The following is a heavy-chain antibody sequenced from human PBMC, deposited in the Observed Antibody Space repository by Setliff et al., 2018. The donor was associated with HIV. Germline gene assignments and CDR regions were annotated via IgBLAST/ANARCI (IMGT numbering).Heavy chain of an antibody. Sequence: SETLSLTCTVSGGSISSGGYYWSWIRQPPGKGLEWIGSIYTSGSTNYNPSLESQVAISVDTSKNQFSLKLSSVTAADTAVYYCARDRESSSWYYYYYYGMDVWGQGTTVTVSS. V-gene: IGHV4-61*02. CDR3: ARDRESSSWYYYYYYGMDV. J-gene: IGHJ6*02. CDR2: IYTSGST. D-gene: IGHD6-13*01. CDR1: GGSISSGGYY.